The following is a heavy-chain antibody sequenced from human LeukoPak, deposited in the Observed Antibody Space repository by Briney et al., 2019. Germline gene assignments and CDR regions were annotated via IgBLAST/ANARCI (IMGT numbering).Heavy chain of an antibody. CDR2: IYTSGST. CDR3: ARGSSYDSSGYQY. CDR1: GGSISSGSYY. V-gene: IGHV4-61*02. J-gene: IGHJ4*02. D-gene: IGHD3-22*01. Sequence: PSETLSLTCTVSGGSISSGSYYWSWIRQPAGKGLEWIGRIYTSGSTNYNPSLKSRVTISVDTSKNQFSLKLSSVTAADTAVYYCARGSSYDSSGYQYWGQGTLVTVPS.